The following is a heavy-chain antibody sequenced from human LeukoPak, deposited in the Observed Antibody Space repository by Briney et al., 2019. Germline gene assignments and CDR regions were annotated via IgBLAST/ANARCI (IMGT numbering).Heavy chain of an antibody. D-gene: IGHD6-25*01. CDR3: ARWVAAAVGWFDP. Sequence: PSETLSLTCTVAGGSISSYYWSWNRQLAGKGLEWIGRIYTSGSTNYNPSLKSRVTMSVHPSKNQYSLKLSSVTAADTAVHYCARWVAAAVGWFDPWGQGTLVTVSS. CDR2: IYTSGST. J-gene: IGHJ5*02. V-gene: IGHV4-4*07. CDR1: GGSISSYY.